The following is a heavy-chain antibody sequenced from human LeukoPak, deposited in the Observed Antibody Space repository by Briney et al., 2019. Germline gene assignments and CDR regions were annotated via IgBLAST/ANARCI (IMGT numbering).Heavy chain of an antibody. CDR2: IIPILGIA. V-gene: IGHV1-69*04. CDR1: GGTFSSYA. CDR3: ASSLNGDHKWWFDP. J-gene: IGHJ5*02. Sequence: SVKVSCKASGGTFSSYAISWVRQAPGQVLEWMGRIIPILGIANYAQKFQGRVTITADKSTSTAYMELSSLRSEDTAVYYCASSLNGDHKWWFDPWGQGTLVTVSS. D-gene: IGHD3-16*02.